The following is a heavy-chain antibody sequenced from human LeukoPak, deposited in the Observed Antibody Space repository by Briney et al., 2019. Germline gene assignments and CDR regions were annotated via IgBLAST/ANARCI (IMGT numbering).Heavy chain of an antibody. CDR1: GYSISSGYY. CDR3: ARESGPIDY. CDR2: IYHSGST. Sequence: SETLSHTCTVSGYSISSGYYWGWIRQPPGKGLEWIGSIYHSGSTYYNPSLKSRVTISVDTSKNQFSLKLSSVTAADTAVYYCARESGPIDYWGQGTLVTVSS. V-gene: IGHV4-38-2*02. J-gene: IGHJ4*02.